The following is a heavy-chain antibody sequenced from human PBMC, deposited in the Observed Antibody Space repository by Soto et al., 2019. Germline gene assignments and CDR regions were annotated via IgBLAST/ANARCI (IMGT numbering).Heavy chain of an antibody. CDR1: GFTFSSYA. Sequence: GGSLRLSCAASGFTFSSYAMSWVRQAPGKGLEWVSAISGSGGSKYYADSVKGRFTISRENTKNTLYLQMNSLRAEDTAVYYSATFGCISPRCFLYYYYYGMAVWGQGTTVTVSS. D-gene: IGHD2-2*01. J-gene: IGHJ6*02. V-gene: IGHV3-23*01. CDR3: ATFGCISPRCFLYYYYYGMAV. CDR2: ISGSGGSK.